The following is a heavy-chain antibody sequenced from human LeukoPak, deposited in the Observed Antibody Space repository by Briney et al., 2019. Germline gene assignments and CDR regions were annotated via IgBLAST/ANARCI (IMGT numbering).Heavy chain of an antibody. Sequence: GGSLRLSCAASGFTFSSYWMSWVRQAPGKGLEWVANIKQDGSEKYYVDSVKGRFTISRDNSKNTLYLQMNSLRAEDTAVYYCARNGVGASEDAFDIWGQGTMVTVSS. D-gene: IGHD1-26*01. CDR2: IKQDGSEK. CDR1: GFTFSSYW. V-gene: IGHV3-7*01. J-gene: IGHJ3*02. CDR3: ARNGVGASEDAFDI.